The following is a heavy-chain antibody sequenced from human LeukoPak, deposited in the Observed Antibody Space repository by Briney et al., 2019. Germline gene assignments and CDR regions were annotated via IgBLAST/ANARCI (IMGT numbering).Heavy chain of an antibody. D-gene: IGHD5-24*01. CDR1: GGSISSGGYY. CDR2: IYYSGST. J-gene: IGHJ2*01. CDR3: ARGDGYNAWFFDL. V-gene: IGHV4-30-4*08. Sequence: SQTLSLTCTVSGGSISSGGYYWSWIRQHPGKGLEWVGYIYYSGSTYYTSSLKIRVTISADTSKNQFSLKLTSVTAADTAVYYCARGDGYNAWFFDLWGRGALVTVSS.